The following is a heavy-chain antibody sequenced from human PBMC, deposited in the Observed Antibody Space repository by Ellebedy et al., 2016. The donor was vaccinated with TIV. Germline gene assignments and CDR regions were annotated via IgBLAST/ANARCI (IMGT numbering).Heavy chain of an antibody. V-gene: IGHV3-66*01. Sequence: GGSLRLSCTASGFTVSSDYMSWVRQAPGKGLEWVSVSHRGGDTNYADSVKGRFIVSRDKSRNTLYLQMTGLSVEDTAVYYCAKETFNDVDLKVWGVLDIWGQGTMVTVSS. CDR1: GFTVSSDY. CDR3: AKETFNDVDLKVWGVLDI. J-gene: IGHJ3*02. D-gene: IGHD5/OR15-5a*01. CDR2: SHRGGDT.